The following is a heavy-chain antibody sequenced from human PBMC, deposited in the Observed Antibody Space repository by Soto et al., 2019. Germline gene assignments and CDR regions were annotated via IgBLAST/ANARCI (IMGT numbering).Heavy chain of an antibody. CDR3: AKDSPVTTVTYLWYFDL. CDR2: ISGSGGST. D-gene: IGHD4-17*01. Sequence: GGSLRLSCAASGFTFSSYAMSWVRQAPGKGLEWVSGISGSGGSTWYADSVKGRFTISRDTSKNTVYLQMTSLRADDTAVYYCAKDSPVTTVTYLWYFDLWGRGTQVTVSS. V-gene: IGHV3-23*01. J-gene: IGHJ2*01. CDR1: GFTFSSYA.